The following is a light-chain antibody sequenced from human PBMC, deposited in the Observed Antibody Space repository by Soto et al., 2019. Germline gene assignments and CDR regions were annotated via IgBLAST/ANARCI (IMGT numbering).Light chain of an antibody. Sequence: QSALTQPASVSGSPGQSINISCTGTSSDVGGYNYVSWYQQHPGKAPKLRIYEVSNRPSGVSNRFSGSKSGNTASLTISGLQAEDEADYYCSSYTSSSTYVFGTGTKLTVL. CDR3: SSYTSSSTYV. CDR1: SSDVGGYNY. J-gene: IGLJ1*01. V-gene: IGLV2-14*01. CDR2: EVS.